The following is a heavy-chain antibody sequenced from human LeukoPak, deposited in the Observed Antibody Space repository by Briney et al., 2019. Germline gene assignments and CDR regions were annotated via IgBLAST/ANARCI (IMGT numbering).Heavy chain of an antibody. CDR3: ARDAFSGYYYTLDY. Sequence: SETLSLTCTVSGVSISSYYWSWIRQPPGKGLEWIGYIYYSGSTNYNPSLKSRVTISVDTSKNQFSLKLSSVTAADTAVYYCARDAFSGYYYTLDYWGQGTLVTVSS. D-gene: IGHD3-22*01. CDR2: IYYSGST. CDR1: GVSISSYY. J-gene: IGHJ4*02. V-gene: IGHV4-59*01.